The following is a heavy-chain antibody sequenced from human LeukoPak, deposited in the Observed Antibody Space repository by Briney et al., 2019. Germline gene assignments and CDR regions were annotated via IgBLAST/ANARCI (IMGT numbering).Heavy chain of an antibody. V-gene: IGHV3-11*04. Sequence: PGGSLRLSCTVSGFTFSDYYMSWVRQAPGKGLEWVSFISSSGSMLHYADSVEGRFTISRDNGKSSLYLQMSSLRVEDTAVYYCTRRSYSISWYYFDYWGQGTLVTVSS. D-gene: IGHD6-13*01. CDR1: GFTFSDYY. CDR2: ISSSGSML. J-gene: IGHJ4*02. CDR3: TRRSYSISWYYFDY.